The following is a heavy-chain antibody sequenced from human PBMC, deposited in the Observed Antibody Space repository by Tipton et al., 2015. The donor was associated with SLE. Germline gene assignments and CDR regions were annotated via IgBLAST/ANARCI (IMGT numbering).Heavy chain of an antibody. Sequence: TLSLTCAVYGGSFSGYYWSWIRQPPGKGLEWIGEINHSGSTNYNPSLKSRVTISVDTSKNQFSLKLSSVAAADTAVYYCARHSIVGATKSYFDYWGQGTLVTVSS. D-gene: IGHD1-26*01. CDR3: ARHSIVGATKSYFDY. J-gene: IGHJ4*02. CDR1: GGSFSGYY. CDR2: INHSGST. V-gene: IGHV4-34*01.